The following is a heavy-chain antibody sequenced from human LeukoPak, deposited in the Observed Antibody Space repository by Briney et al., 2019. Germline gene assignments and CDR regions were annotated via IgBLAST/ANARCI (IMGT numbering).Heavy chain of an antibody. D-gene: IGHD3-3*01. Sequence: GGSLRLSCVASGESGFTFHHCAFSWVRQAPGKGLEWISVIGGGGGDIYYADSVKGRFTISRDNFKNTLYLEMNSLRTEDTAVYYCTKDKRGYDRFFDYWGQGTLVTVSS. CDR2: IGGGGGDI. V-gene: IGHV3-23*01. J-gene: IGHJ4*02. CDR1: GESGFTFHHCA. CDR3: TKDKRGYDRFFDY.